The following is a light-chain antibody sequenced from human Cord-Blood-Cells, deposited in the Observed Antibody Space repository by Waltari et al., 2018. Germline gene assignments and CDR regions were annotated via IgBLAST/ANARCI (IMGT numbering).Light chain of an antibody. CDR3: QQDNNWPYT. CDR2: GVS. V-gene: IGKV3-15*01. CDR1: QSVSSN. J-gene: IGKJ2*01. Sequence: EIVMTQSPATLSVSPGERATLSCRASQSVSSNLAWYQQKPGQAPRLLIYGVSTRATGIPARFSGSGSGTEFHLTISSLQSEDFAVYYCQQDNNWPYTFGQGTKLEIK.